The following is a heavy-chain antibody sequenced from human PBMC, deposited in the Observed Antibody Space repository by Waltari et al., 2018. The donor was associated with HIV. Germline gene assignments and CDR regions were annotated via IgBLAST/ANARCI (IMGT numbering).Heavy chain of an antibody. Sequence: EVQLVESGGGLVQPGGSLRLSCAASGFSISSYWMHWVRHAPGKGLVWVSRINSDRSSTTYADSVKGRFTISRDNAKNTLYLQINSLRAEDTAVYYCARGGLSSTSKPDFDYWGQGTLVTVSS. CDR1: GFSISSYW. CDR3: ARGGLSSTSKPDFDY. D-gene: IGHD2-2*01. J-gene: IGHJ4*02. V-gene: IGHV3-74*01. CDR2: INSDRSST.